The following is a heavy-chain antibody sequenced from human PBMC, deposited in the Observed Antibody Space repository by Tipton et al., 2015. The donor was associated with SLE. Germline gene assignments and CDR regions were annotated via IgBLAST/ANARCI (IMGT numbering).Heavy chain of an antibody. V-gene: IGHV4-38-2*01. D-gene: IGHD6-6*01. CDR3: ARGGASSKWLDP. CDR1: GYSITSGYY. CDR2: MSHSGST. Sequence: TLSLTCAVSGYSITSGYYWGWIRQPPGRGLEWIGNMSHSGSTYYNPSLKSRVTISPDPSKNQFSLKLSSVTAADTAGYYGARGGASSKWLDPWGQGTLVTVSS. J-gene: IGHJ5*02.